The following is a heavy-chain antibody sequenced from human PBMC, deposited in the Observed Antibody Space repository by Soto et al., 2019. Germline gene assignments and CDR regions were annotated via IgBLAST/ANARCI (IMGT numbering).Heavy chain of an antibody. J-gene: IGHJ4*02. CDR1: GGSVSSSSYY. Sequence: ETLSLTCTVSGGSVSSSSYYWGWVRQPPGKGLVWVSRINRDGTTTDYADSVKGRFTISRDNAKNVVYLQMNSLRAEDTAVYYCVRLLDVDYWGQGTLVTVSS. CDR3: VRLLDVDY. V-gene: IGHV3-74*01. CDR2: INRDGTTT. D-gene: IGHD2-21*01.